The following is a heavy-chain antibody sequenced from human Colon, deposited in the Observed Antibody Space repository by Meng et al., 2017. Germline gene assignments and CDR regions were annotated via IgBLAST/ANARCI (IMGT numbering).Heavy chain of an antibody. D-gene: IGHD1-1*01. CDR1: GDSISSDIW. J-gene: IGHJ4*02. CDR3: GRDQGRQLINH. CDR2: VYHRGDT. Sequence: QATPPESGPGLVKPSGTLSLPCPVSGDSISSDIWWSWVRQPPGKGLEWIGEVYHRGDTNYNPSLKSRVVISVDRSKNQFSLNLSSVTAADTAVYYCGRDQGRQLINHWGQGTLVTVSS. V-gene: IGHV4-4*02.